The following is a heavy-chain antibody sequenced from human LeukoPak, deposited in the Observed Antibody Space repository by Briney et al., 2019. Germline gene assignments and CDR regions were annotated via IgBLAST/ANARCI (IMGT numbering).Heavy chain of an antibody. D-gene: IGHD1-26*01. J-gene: IGHJ6*02. CDR3: ARALGEQPSQFYGMDV. V-gene: IGHV3-21*01. Sequence: GGSLSLSCAASGFTFSTYSMNWVRRAPGKGLEWVSSITVSRSGTYIFYADSVTGRFTISRDNAKESLYLQMNSLRDEDTAVYYCARALGEQPSQFYGMDVWGQGTTVTVSS. CDR1: GFTFSTYS. CDR2: ITVSRSGTYI.